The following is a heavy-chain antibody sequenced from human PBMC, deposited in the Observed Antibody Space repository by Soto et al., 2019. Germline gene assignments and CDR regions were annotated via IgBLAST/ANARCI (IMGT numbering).Heavy chain of an antibody. Sequence: GASVKVSCKASGYTFTSYCISWVRQAPGQGLEWMGWISAYNGNTNYAQKLQGRVTMTTDTSTSTAYMELRSLRSDDTAVYYCARVRVECSSTSCYTGYYYYGMDVWGQGTTVTVSS. CDR3: ARVRVECSSTSCYTGYYYYGMDV. D-gene: IGHD2-2*02. CDR1: GYTFTSYC. V-gene: IGHV1-18*01. CDR2: ISAYNGNT. J-gene: IGHJ6*02.